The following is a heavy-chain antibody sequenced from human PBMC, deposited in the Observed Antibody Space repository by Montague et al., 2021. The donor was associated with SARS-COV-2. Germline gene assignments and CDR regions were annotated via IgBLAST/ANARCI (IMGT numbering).Heavy chain of an antibody. V-gene: IGHV4-34*01. CDR2: INHSGST. J-gene: IGHJ6*02. CDR1: GGSFSGYY. CDR3: ARGRGTALFRRVYFGMDV. Sequence: SETLSLTCAVYGGSFSGYYWSWIRQPPGKGLEWIGEINHSGSTNYNQPLKSRVTISVDTSKNQFSLKLSSVTAADTAVYYCARGRGTALFRRVYFGMDVWGQGTTVTVSS. D-gene: IGHD1-1*01.